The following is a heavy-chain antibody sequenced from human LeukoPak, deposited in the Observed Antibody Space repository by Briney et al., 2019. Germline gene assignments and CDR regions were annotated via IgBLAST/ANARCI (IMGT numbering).Heavy chain of an antibody. CDR1: GFTFSSYS. D-gene: IGHD3-9*01. CDR2: ISSSSSTI. V-gene: IGHV3-48*04. Sequence: GGSLRLSCAASGFTFSSYSMNWVRQAPGKGLEWVSYISSSSSTIYYADSVKGRFTISRDIANLSVYLQMNNLRVEDTALYYCTRDPPRYGVRTYDIWGQGTMVTVSS. CDR3: TRDPPRYGVRTYDI. J-gene: IGHJ3*02.